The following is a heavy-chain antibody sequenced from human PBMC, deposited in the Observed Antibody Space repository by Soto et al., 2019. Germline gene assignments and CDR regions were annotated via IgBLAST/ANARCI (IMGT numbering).Heavy chain of an antibody. V-gene: IGHV1-24*01. CDR2: FDPEDGET. CDR3: ATSQLVPKLYYFDY. Sequence: ASVKVSCKVSGYTLTELSMHWVRQAPGKGLEWMGGFDPEDGETIYAQKFQGRVTMTEDTSTDTAYMELRSLRPEDTAVYYCATSQLVPKLYYFDYWGQGTLVTVSS. CDR1: GYTLTELS. D-gene: IGHD6-13*01. J-gene: IGHJ4*02.